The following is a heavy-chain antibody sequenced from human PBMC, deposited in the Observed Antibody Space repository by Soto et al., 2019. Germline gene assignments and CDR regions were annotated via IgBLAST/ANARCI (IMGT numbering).Heavy chain of an antibody. V-gene: IGHV4-39*01. D-gene: IGHD6-13*01. CDR1: GGSVSSSSYY. CDR2: ISYSGNT. CDR3: ARRGAGIEADGISTGFDT. J-gene: IGHJ5*02. Sequence: LTCSVSGGSVSSSSYYWGWIRQPPGKGLEWIGSISYSGNTYYSPSLKSRVTISVDTSKNQFSLELSSVTATDTAVYFCARRGAGIEADGISTGFDTWGQGTLVTVSS.